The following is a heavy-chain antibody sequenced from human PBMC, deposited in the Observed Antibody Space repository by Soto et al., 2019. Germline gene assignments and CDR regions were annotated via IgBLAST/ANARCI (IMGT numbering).Heavy chain of an antibody. CDR3: AREMLNWNDLGGDAFDI. Sequence: SETLSLTCTVSGGSISSGGYYWICIRQHPGRGLEWIGYIYYSGSTYYNPSLKSRVTISVDTSKNQFSLKLSSVTAADTAVYYCAREMLNWNDLGGDAFDIWGQGTMVTVSS. V-gene: IGHV4-31*03. D-gene: IGHD1-1*01. CDR1: GGSISSGGYY. J-gene: IGHJ3*02. CDR2: IYYSGST.